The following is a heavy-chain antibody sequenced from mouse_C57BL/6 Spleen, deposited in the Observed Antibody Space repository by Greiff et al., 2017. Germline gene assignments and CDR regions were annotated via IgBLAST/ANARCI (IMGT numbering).Heavy chain of an antibody. CDR1: GYTFTSYW. D-gene: IGHD1-1*01. Sequence: QVQLQQPGAELVRPGSSVKLSCKASGYTFTSYWMDWVKQRPGQGLEWIGNIYPSDSETHYNQKFKDKATLTVDKSSSTAYMQLSSLTSEDSAVYYCARAYYYGSSYGFAYWGQGTLVTVSA. CDR3: ARAYYYGSSYGFAY. CDR2: IYPSDSET. V-gene: IGHV1-61*01. J-gene: IGHJ3*01.